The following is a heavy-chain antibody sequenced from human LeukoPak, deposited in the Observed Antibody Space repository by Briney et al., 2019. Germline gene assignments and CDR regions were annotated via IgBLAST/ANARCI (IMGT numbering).Heavy chain of an antibody. CDR2: ISSSSSTI. CDR1: GFTFSSYS. J-gene: IGHJ4*02. Sequence: PGRSLRLSCAAAGFTFSSYSMNWVRQAPGKGLEWVSYISSSSSTIYYADSVKGRLTISRGNAKNSLYLQMNSLRAEDTAVYYCARIYCSGGSCYSLDYWGQGTLVTVSS. D-gene: IGHD2-15*01. V-gene: IGHV3-48*04. CDR3: ARIYCSGGSCYSLDY.